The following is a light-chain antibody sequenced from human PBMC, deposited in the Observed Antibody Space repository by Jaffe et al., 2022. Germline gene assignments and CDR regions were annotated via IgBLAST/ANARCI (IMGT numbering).Light chain of an antibody. CDR3: QHYGSSQLT. V-gene: IGKV3-20*01. CDR2: GAS. J-gene: IGKJ4*01. Sequence: EIVLTQSPGTLSLSPGERATLSCRASQSVSSSYLAWYQQKPGQAPRLLIYGASRRATGIPDRFSGSGSGTDFTLTISRLDPEDFAVYYCQHYGSSQLTFGGGTNVEIK. CDR1: QSVSSSY.